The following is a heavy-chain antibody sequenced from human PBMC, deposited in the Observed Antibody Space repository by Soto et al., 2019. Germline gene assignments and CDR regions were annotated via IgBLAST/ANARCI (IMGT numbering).Heavy chain of an antibody. CDR2: IHSDGSST. CDR1: GFTFSYYW. CDR3: ARGDRGAFDL. V-gene: IGHV3-74*01. D-gene: IGHD1-26*01. J-gene: IGHJ3*01. Sequence: EVQLVESGGGLVRPGGSLRLSCAASGFTFSYYWMHWVRQAPGKGLVWVSRIHSDGSSTTYADFVKGRFIISRDNARNTVDLQMNSVRVEDTAVYYCARGDRGAFDLWGQWTVGSVSS.